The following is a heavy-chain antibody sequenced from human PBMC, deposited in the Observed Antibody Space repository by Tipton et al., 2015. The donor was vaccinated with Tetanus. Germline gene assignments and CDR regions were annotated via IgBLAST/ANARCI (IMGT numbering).Heavy chain of an antibody. Sequence: TLSLTCTVSGGSISSSSYYWGWIRQPPGKGLEWIGSAYYSGSTYYNPSLKSRVTISVDTSKNQFSLELSSVTAADTAVYYCAGHSSLKALNYWGQGTLVTASS. J-gene: IGHJ4*02. D-gene: IGHD3-9*01. CDR3: AGHSSLKALNY. CDR1: GGSISSSSYY. CDR2: AYYSGST. V-gene: IGHV4-39*01.